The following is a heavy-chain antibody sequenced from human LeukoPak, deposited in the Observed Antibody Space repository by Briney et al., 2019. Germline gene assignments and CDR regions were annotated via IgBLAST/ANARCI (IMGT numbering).Heavy chain of an antibody. CDR1: GFSFSSYA. J-gene: IGHJ2*01. D-gene: IGHD5-12*01. Sequence: GGSLRLSCAASGFSFSSYAMHWVRQAPGKGLEWVAVTSDEGSNKYYADSVKGRFTISRDNSKNTLYLQMNSLSTGDTAVYYCARVSGYDFIPYWYFALWGRGTLVTVSS. V-gene: IGHV3-30-3*01. CDR2: TSDEGSNK. CDR3: ARVSGYDFIPYWYFAL.